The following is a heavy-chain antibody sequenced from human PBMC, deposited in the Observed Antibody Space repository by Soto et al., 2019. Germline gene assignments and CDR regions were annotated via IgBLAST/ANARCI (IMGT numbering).Heavy chain of an antibody. Sequence: PGGSLRLSCAPSGFTFSSYAMSWVREATGKGLEWVSAISGSGGSTYYADSVKGRFTISRDNSKNTLYLQMNSLRAEDTAVYYCAKDRHSNYFYYGMDVWGQGATVTVSS. CDR1: GFTFSSYA. CDR2: ISGSGGST. V-gene: IGHV3-23*01. CDR3: AKDRHSNYFYYGMDV. D-gene: IGHD4-4*01. J-gene: IGHJ6*02.